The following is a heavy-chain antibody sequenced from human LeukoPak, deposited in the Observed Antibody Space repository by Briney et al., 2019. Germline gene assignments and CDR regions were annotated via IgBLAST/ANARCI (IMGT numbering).Heavy chain of an antibody. Sequence: GASVKVSCKASGYTFTSYYMHWVRQAPGQGLEWMGIINPSGGSTDYAQKFQGRVTMTRDTSTSTVYMELSSLRSVDTAVYYCAREYGGSPFDYWGQGTLVTVSS. CDR3: AREYGGSPFDY. D-gene: IGHD4-23*01. CDR2: INPSGGST. V-gene: IGHV1-46*01. J-gene: IGHJ4*02. CDR1: GYTFTSYY.